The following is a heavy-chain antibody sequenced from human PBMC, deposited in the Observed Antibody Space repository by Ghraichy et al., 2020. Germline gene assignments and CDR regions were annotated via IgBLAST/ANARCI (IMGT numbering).Heavy chain of an antibody. D-gene: IGHD6-13*01. CDR1: GYTFTSYA. J-gene: IGHJ2*01. Sequence: ASVKVSCKASGYTFTSYAMHWVRQAPGQRLEWMGWINAGNGNTKYSQKFQGRVTITRDTSASTAYMELSSLRSEDTVVYYCARARYSSSWPDWYFDLWGRGTLVTVSS. V-gene: IGHV1-3*01. CDR3: ARARYSSSWPDWYFDL. CDR2: INAGNGNT.